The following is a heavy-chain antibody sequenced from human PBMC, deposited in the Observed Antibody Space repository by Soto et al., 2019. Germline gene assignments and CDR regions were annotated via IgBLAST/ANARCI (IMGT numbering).Heavy chain of an antibody. J-gene: IGHJ4*02. CDR1: GFTFSSYG. CDR3: ARSSHSSGWSQNHYYEEYYFDY. Sequence: GGSLRLSCAASGFTFSSYGMHWVRQAPGKGLEWVAVIWYDGSNKYYADSVKGRFTISRDNSKNTLYLQMNSLRAEDTAVYYCARSSHSSGWSQNHYYEEYYFDYWGQGTLVTVSS. V-gene: IGHV3-33*01. D-gene: IGHD6-19*01. CDR2: IWYDGSNK.